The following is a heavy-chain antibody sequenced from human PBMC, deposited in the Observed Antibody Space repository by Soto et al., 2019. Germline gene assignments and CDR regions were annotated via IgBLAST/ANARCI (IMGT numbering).Heavy chain of an antibody. V-gene: IGHV1-69*13. J-gene: IGHJ3*02. CDR2: IIPIFGTT. D-gene: IGHD3-22*01. Sequence: SVKVSCKASGDTFNSYAISWVRQAPGQGLQWMGCIIPIFGTTKYAQKFQGRVTITADESSSTAYMELSSLRSEDTAVYFCARGWNYYDSSGYPFDIWGQGTMVTVSS. CDR3: ARGWNYYDSSGYPFDI. CDR1: GDTFNSYA.